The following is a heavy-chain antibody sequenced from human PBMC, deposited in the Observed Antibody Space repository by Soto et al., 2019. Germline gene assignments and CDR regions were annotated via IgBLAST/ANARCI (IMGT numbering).Heavy chain of an antibody. CDR1: GFKFTRYW. V-gene: IGHV3-74*03. CDR2: IDSDETVDIDQRRA. J-gene: IGHJ4*02. Sequence: EVELLESGGKLVQPGGSLRLSCAASGFKFTRYWMHWVRQSPGRGLVWVSRIDSDETVDIDQRRATYADSVKGRFTISRDDAKNMLFLEMNSLRVEDTAVYYCVRGHSGRLAELSSWGRGTLVTVSP. CDR3: VRGHSGRLAELSS. D-gene: IGHD3-16*01.